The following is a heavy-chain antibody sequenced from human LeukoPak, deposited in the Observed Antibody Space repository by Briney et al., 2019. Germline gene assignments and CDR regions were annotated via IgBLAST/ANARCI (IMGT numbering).Heavy chain of an antibody. CDR3: ARRWYDFWSGEESNYYGMDV. CDR1: GFTVSSNY. V-gene: IGHV3-53*01. Sequence: GGSLRLSCAASGFTVSSNYMSWVRQAPGKGLEWVSVIYSGGSTYYADSVKGRFTISRDNAKNSLYLQMNSLRAEDTAVYYCARRWYDFWSGEESNYYGMDVWGQGTTVTVSS. D-gene: IGHD3-3*01. J-gene: IGHJ6*02. CDR2: IYSGGST.